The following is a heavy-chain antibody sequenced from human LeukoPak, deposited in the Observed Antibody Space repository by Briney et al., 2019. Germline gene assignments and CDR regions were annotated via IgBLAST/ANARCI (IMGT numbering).Heavy chain of an antibody. CDR2: IYYSGST. D-gene: IGHD3-22*01. Sequence: PSETLTLTCTVSGGSISSSSYYWGWIRQPPGKGLEWIGSIYYSGSTYYNPSLKSRVTISVDTSKNQFSLKLSSVTAADTAVYYCARAGQYYYDSSGLSDAFDIWGQGTMVTVSS. CDR3: ARAGQYYYDSSGLSDAFDI. CDR1: GGSISSSSYY. J-gene: IGHJ3*02. V-gene: IGHV4-39*07.